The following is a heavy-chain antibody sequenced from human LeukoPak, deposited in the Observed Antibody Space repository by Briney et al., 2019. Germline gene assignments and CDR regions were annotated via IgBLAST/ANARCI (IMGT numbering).Heavy chain of an antibody. V-gene: IGHV1-46*04. J-gene: IGHJ3*02. D-gene: IGHD3-9*01. CDR1: VYTFTSYA. CDR2: INPSGGGT. Sequence: ASVKVSRKASVYTFTSYAMNWVREAPGQGLEWMGIINPSGGGTSYAQELQGRDTITRDMTTSTVYMELSSLRSEDMAVYYCAREERYFDWLFAENDAFDIWGQGTIVIVSS. CDR3: AREERYFDWLFAENDAFDI.